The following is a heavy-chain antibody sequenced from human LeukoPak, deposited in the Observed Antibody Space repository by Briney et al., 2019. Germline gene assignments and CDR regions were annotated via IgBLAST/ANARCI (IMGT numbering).Heavy chain of an antibody. V-gene: IGHV4-61*02. CDR1: GGSISSGSYY. CDR3: ARYGSGFDDC. J-gene: IGHJ4*02. D-gene: IGHD3-10*01. Sequence: PSQTLSLTCTVSGGSISSGSYYWSWIRQPAGKGLEWIGRIYTSGSTNYNPSLKSRVTMSIDTSKNQISLKLSFVTAADTAVYYCARYGSGFDDCWGQGTLVTVSS. CDR2: IYTSGST.